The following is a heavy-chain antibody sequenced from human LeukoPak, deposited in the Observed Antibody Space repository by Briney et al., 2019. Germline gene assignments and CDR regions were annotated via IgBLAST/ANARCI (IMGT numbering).Heavy chain of an antibody. V-gene: IGHV3-30*02. Sequence: GGSLRLSCAASGFTFSNYGMHWVRQAPGKGLEWVAFIRYDGSNKYYADSVKGRFTISRDNSKNTLYLRMNSLRAEDTAVYYCPKDRGRGLTDAFDIWGQGAMVTVSS. D-gene: IGHD3-16*01. J-gene: IGHJ3*02. CDR2: IRYDGSNK. CDR1: GFTFSNYG. CDR3: PKDRGRGLTDAFDI.